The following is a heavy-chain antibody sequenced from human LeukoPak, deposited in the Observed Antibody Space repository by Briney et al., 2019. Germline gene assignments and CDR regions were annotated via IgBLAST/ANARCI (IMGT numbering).Heavy chain of an antibody. CDR2: MNPNSGNT. CDR3: ARETYYYGSGQRRRYYYYYYYMDV. V-gene: IGHV1-8*01. CDR1: GYTFTSYD. J-gene: IGHJ6*03. D-gene: IGHD3-10*01. Sequence: ASVKVSCKASGYTFTSYDINWVRQSTGQGLEWMGWMNPNSGNTDYAQKFQGRVTMTRNTSISTAYMELSSLRSEDTAVYYCARETYYYGSGQRRRYYYYYYYMDVWGKGTTVTISS.